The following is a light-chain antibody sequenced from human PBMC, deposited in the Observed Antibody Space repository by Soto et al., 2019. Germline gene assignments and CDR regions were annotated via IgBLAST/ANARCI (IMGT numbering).Light chain of an antibody. V-gene: IGLV2-14*01. CDR1: STDVNGRNY. J-gene: IGLJ1*01. CDR3: CSYTSGTSV. CDR2: EVT. Sequence: QSALTQPASVSGSPGQSITISCTGTSTDVNGRNYVSWYQQHPGKAPKVIIYEVTNRPSGISHRFSGSKSGNTASLTISWLQAEDEADYYCCSYTSGTSVFGTGTKLTVL.